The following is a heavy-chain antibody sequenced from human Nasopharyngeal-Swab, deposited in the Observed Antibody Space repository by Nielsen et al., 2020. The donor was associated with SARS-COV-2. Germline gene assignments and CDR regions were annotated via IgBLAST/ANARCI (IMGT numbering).Heavy chain of an antibody. V-gene: IGHV3-21*05. D-gene: IGHD3-22*01. J-gene: IGHJ4*02. CDR2: ISTSTSYI. Sequence: GESLKISCAASGFTFSSYSMNWVRQAPGKGLEWVSYISTSTSYIYYADSVKGRFTLSRDNSKNSLYLQMNSLRAEDTAVYYCARDGPYYYDGSGYYPFAYWGKGPLVTVSS. CDR1: GFTFSSYS. CDR3: ARDGPYYYDGSGYYPFAY.